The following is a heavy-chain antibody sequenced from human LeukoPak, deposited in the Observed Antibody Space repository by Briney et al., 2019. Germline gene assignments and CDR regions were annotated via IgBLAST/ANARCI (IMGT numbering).Heavy chain of an antibody. D-gene: IGHD3-10*01. CDR1: GFTFSTYG. J-gene: IGHJ4*02. V-gene: IGHV3-33*01. Sequence: PGGSLRLSCAASGFTFSTYGIHWVRQAPGKGLEWVAVIWHDGSNKYYADSVKGQFTISRDNSKNTLYLQMNSLRAEDTAVYFCARAVGPYDYWGQGTLVTVSS. CDR2: IWHDGSNK. CDR3: ARAVGPYDY.